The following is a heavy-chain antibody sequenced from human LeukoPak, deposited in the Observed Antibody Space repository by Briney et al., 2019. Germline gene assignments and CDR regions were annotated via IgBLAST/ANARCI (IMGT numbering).Heavy chain of an antibody. CDR2: IYYSGSA. CDR1: GGSISSSSYY. D-gene: IGHD3-22*01. J-gene: IGHJ3*02. CDR3: ARHSRGYYDSTGYYYGSHAFDI. V-gene: IGHV4-39*01. Sequence: SETLSLTCTVSGGSISSSSYYWGWIRQPPGKGLEWIGSIYYSGSAYSNPSLKSRVTTSVDTSKNQFSLRLSSVTAADTAVFHCARHSRGYYDSTGYYYGSHAFDIWGQGTMVTVSS.